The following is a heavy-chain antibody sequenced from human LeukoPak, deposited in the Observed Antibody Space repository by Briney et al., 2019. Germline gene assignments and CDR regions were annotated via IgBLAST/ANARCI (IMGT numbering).Heavy chain of an antibody. Sequence: GGSLRLSCAASGFTFSSYAMSWVRQAPGRGLEWVSRISGSGGSTYYTDSVKGRFTISRYNSKNTLYLQMNSLRAEDTAVYYCAKDVYSSGLVDYWGQGTLVTVSS. D-gene: IGHD6-19*01. CDR1: GFTFSSYA. J-gene: IGHJ4*02. CDR2: ISGSGGST. V-gene: IGHV3-23*01. CDR3: AKDVYSSGLVDY.